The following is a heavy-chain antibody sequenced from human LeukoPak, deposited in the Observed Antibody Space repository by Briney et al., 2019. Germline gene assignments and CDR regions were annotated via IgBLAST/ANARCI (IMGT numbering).Heavy chain of an antibody. CDR2: IIPIFGTA. V-gene: IGHV1-69*13. Sequence: GASVKVSCKASGGTFSSYAISWVRQAPGQGLEWMGGIIPIFGTANYAQKFQGRVTITADESTSTAYMELSSLRSEDTAVYYCARVRSSWPTYYFDYWGQGTLVTVSS. D-gene: IGHD6-13*01. CDR3: ARVRSSWPTYYFDY. CDR1: GGTFSSYA. J-gene: IGHJ4*02.